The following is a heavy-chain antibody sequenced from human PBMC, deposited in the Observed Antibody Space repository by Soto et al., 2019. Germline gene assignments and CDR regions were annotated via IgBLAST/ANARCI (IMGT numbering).Heavy chain of an antibody. Sequence: QVQLQESGPGLVKPSETLSLTCTVSGGSISGYYWSWIRKPPGKGLEWIGYIYYNGGTKYNPSLKNRVTMSVDTTKNQLSLKLTSVTAADPAVYYCARVRERLQSFDWFYHVDYWGQGAQVTVSS. CDR2: IYYNGGT. CDR1: GGSISGYY. J-gene: IGHJ4*02. V-gene: IGHV4-59*01. CDR3: ARVRERLQSFDWFYHVDY. D-gene: IGHD3-9*01.